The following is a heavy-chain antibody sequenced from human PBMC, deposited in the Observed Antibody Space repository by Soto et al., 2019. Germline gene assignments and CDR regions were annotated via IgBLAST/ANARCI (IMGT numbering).Heavy chain of an antibody. CDR3: AREAWDGYNYPARYYYYGMDV. D-gene: IGHD5-12*01. CDR1: GVSMSSGAYY. V-gene: IGHV4-31*03. J-gene: IGHJ6*02. CDR2: IYYSGST. Sequence: PSETLSLTCHVSGVSMSSGAYYWSWIRPHTGRGMEWIGYIYYSGSTYYNPSLKSRVTISVDTSKNQFSLKLSSVTAADTAVYYCAREAWDGYNYPARYYYYGMDVWGQGTTVTGSS.